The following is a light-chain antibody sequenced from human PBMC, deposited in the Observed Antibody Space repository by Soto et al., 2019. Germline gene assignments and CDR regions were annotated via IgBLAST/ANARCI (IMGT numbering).Light chain of an antibody. CDR3: ASYTGSSTYL. CDR1: SGDVGFYDF. Sequence: QSALTQPASMSGSPGQSITISCTGTSGDVGFYDFVSWYQQHPGKVPRLIIYGVTKRPSGVSHRFSGSESGNTASLTISGLQVEDEAAYSCASYTGSSTYLFGGGTKLTVL. J-gene: IGLJ3*02. CDR2: GVT. V-gene: IGLV2-14*03.